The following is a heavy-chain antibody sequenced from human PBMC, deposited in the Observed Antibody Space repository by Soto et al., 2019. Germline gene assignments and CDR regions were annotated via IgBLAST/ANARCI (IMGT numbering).Heavy chain of an antibody. CDR2: IVGTASYI. CDR1: GFTFSNYT. CDR3: AIFGVGPYYFDY. D-gene: IGHD3-10*01. V-gene: IGHV3-21*01. J-gene: IGHJ4*02. Sequence: LRLSCAASGFTFSNYTVNWVRQAPGKGLEWVSSIVGTASYIYYADSLKGRFTLSRDIAKNSLYLQMNSLRAEDTAVYYCAIFGVGPYYFDYWGQGTLVTVSS.